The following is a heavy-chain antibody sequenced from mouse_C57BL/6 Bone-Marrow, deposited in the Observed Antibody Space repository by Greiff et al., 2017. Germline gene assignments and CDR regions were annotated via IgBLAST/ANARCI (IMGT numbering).Heavy chain of an antibody. J-gene: IGHJ4*01. CDR1: GYTFTSYW. CDR2: INPSNGGT. Sequence: QVQLQQPGTELVKPGASVKLSCKASGYTFTSYWMHWVKKRPGQGLEWIGNINPSNGGTNYNEKFKSKATLTVDKSSSTAYMQLSSLTSEDSAVYYCARSEGGITTVVGAMDYWGQGTSVTVSS. CDR3: ARSEGGITTVVGAMDY. V-gene: IGHV1-53*01. D-gene: IGHD1-1*01.